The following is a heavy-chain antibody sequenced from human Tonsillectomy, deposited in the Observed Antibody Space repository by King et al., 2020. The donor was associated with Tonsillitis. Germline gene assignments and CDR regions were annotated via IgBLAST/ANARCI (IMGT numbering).Heavy chain of an antibody. D-gene: IGHD2-15*01. V-gene: IGHV1-69*01. CDR2: IIPIFGAT. CDR1: GGTFNNYG. CDR3: ARRGIINYGMDV. Sequence: QLVQSGAEVKKPGSSLKVSCKASGGTFNNYGISWVRQAPGQGLEWMGVIIPIFGATNYAQKFQGRVQITADESTRTAYMELGSLRSDDTAVYYCARRGIINYGMDVWGQGTTVIVSS. J-gene: IGHJ6*02.